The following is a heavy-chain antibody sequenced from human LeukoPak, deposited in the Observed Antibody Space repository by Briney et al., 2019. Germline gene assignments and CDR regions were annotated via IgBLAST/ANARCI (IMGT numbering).Heavy chain of an antibody. CDR2: ISGGSDTI. CDR3: ARDSEWELPGGGGYDI. Sequence: GGSLRLSCAASRFTFSIYSMNWVRQAPGKGLEWLAYISGGSDTIYYADSVQGLFTISRDNAKTSLYLQLSSLRAEDTAVYYCARDSEWELPGGGGYDIWGQGTMVTVSS. CDR1: RFTFSIYS. V-gene: IGHV3-48*04. D-gene: IGHD1-26*01. J-gene: IGHJ3*02.